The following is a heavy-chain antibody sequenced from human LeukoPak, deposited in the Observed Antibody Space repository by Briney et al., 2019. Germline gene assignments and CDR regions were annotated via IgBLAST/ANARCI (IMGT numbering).Heavy chain of an antibody. CDR3: AREGGHSGSWYFDY. D-gene: IGHD6-13*01. CDR1: GFTFDDYA. CDR2: ISWNSGSI. J-gene: IGHJ4*02. V-gene: IGHV3-9*01. Sequence: GRSLRLSCAASGFTFDDYAMHWVRQAPGKGLEWVSGISWNSGSIGYADSVKGRFTISRDNAKNSVYLQMNSLRAEDTAVYYCAREGGHSGSWYFDYWGQGTLVTVSS.